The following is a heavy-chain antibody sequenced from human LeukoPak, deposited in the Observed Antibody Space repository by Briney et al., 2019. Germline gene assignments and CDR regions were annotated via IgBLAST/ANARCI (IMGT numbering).Heavy chain of an antibody. CDR3: ARELPFDY. CDR2: IKSDGSRT. V-gene: IGHV3-74*01. Sequence: GGSLRLSCAASGFTFSNYWMHWVRQAPGKGLVWVSRIKSDGSRTDYADSVKGRFTISRDNAKNTLYLQMNSLRTEDTAVYYCARELPFDYWGQGTLVTVSS. J-gene: IGHJ4*02. CDR1: GFTFSNYW.